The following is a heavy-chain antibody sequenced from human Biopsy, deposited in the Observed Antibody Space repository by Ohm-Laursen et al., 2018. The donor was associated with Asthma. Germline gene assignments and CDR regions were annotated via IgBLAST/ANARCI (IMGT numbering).Heavy chain of an antibody. CDR1: GGTFNTYA. Sequence: SVKVSCKSIGGTFNTYAIGWARQAPGKRLEWMGGINSVFGTTTYPQKFQDRVTITADDSTSTVYMELSSLRSEDTAVYYCARKAGSCISRTCYSLDFWGQGTLVTVSS. CDR2: INSVFGTT. D-gene: IGHD2-2*01. V-gene: IGHV1-69*13. CDR3: ARKAGSCISRTCYSLDF. J-gene: IGHJ4*02.